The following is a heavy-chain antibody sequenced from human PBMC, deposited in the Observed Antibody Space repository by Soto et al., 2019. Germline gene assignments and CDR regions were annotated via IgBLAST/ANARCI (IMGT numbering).Heavy chain of an antibody. Sequence: TLSLTCTVSGGSISSGGYYWSWIRQHPGKGLEWIGYIYYSGSTYYNPSLKSRVTISVDTSKNQFSLKLSSVTAADTAVYYCARGGVVPPSAMAPMDVWGQGTTVTVAS. CDR3: ARGGVVPPSAMAPMDV. V-gene: IGHV4-31*03. CDR1: GGSISSGGYY. D-gene: IGHD2-2*01. CDR2: IYYSGST. J-gene: IGHJ6*02.